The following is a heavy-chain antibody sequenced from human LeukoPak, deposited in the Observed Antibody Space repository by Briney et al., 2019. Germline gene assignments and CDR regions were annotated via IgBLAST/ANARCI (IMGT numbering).Heavy chain of an antibody. D-gene: IGHD3-3*01. V-gene: IGHV1-24*01. Sequence: GASVKVSCKVSGYTLTELSMRWVRQAPGKGLGWMGGFDPEGGETIYAQKFQGRVTMTEDTSTDTAYMELSSLRSEDTAVYYCATSGAHYDFWSGKFFWFDPWGQGTLVTVSS. J-gene: IGHJ5*02. CDR2: FDPEGGET. CDR1: GYTLTELS. CDR3: ATSGAHYDFWSGKFFWFDP.